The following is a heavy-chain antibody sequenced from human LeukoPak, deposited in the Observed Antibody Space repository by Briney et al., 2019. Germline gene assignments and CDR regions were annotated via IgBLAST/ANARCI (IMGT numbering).Heavy chain of an antibody. CDR1: GRSISSSSYY. CDR3: ARAPSRRYSSSWYFHY. V-gene: IGHV4-39*07. J-gene: IGHJ4*02. CDR2: IYYTGST. D-gene: IGHD6-13*01. Sequence: PSETLSLTCTVSGRSISSSSYYWGWIRQPPGKGLEWIGNIYYTGSTYYNPSLKSRVTISVDTSKNLFSLKLSSVTAADTAVYYCARAPSRRYSSSWYFHYWGQGTLVTVSS.